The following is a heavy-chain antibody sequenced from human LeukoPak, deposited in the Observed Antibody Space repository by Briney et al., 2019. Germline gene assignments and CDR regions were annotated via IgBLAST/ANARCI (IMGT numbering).Heavy chain of an antibody. V-gene: IGHV1-46*01. J-gene: IGHJ4*02. D-gene: IGHD6-19*01. Sequence: ASVKVSCKASGYTFTSYYMHWVRQAPGQGLGWMGIINPSGGSTSYAQKFQGRVTMTEDTSTDTAYMELSSLRSEDTAVYYCATPTTVAGTTVFDYWGQGTLVTVSS. CDR3: ATPTTVAGTTVFDY. CDR1: GYTFTSYY. CDR2: INPSGGST.